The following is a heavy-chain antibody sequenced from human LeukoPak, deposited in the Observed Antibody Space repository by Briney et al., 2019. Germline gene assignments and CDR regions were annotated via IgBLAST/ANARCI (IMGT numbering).Heavy chain of an antibody. CDR2: IYYSGST. CDR1: GGSISSSSYY. D-gene: IGHD6-13*01. V-gene: IGHV4-39*07. J-gene: IGHJ5*02. Sequence: SETLSLTCTVSGGSISSSSYYWGWIRQPPGKGLEWIGSIYYSGSTNYNPSLKSRVTISVDTSKNQFSLKLSSVTAADTAVYYCARSSSWYRRGRNWFDPWGQGTLVTVSS. CDR3: ARSSSWYRRGRNWFDP.